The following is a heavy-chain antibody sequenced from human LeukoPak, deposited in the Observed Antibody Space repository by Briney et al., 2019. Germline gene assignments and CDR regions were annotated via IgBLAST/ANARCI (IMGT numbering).Heavy chain of an antibody. J-gene: IGHJ4*02. Sequence: GGSLRLSCAASGFTFSNSAMYWVRQAPGKGLEFVSVISTNGDRTYYADSVKGRFTISRDNSKNTLYLQMGSLRADDMAVYYCARGVAISSSGWYDTFDYWGQGALVTIFS. CDR3: ARGVAISSSGWYDTFDY. CDR2: ISTNGDRT. V-gene: IGHV3-64*02. CDR1: GFTFSNSA. D-gene: IGHD6-19*01.